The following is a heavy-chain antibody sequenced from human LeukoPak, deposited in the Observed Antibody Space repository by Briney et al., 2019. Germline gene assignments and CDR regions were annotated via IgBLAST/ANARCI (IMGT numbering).Heavy chain of an antibody. J-gene: IGHJ1*01. V-gene: IGHV3-23*01. D-gene: IGHD1-1*01. CDR2: ISGSGGST. Sequence: GGSLRLSCAASGFSFSTYAMSWVRQAPGKGLEWVSIISGSGGSTYSPDSVKGRFTTSRGNSKNTLYLQMNSLRAEDTAVYYCVTRYNNCPHWGQGTLVTVSS. CDR3: VTRYNNCPH. CDR1: GFSFSTYA.